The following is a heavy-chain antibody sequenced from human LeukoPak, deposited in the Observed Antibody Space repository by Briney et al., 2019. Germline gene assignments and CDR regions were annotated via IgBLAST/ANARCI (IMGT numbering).Heavy chain of an antibody. CDR2: IKQEGSEK. D-gene: IGHD3-10*01. V-gene: IGHV3-7*01. CDR1: GFTFSSYW. CDR3: ARDGAVSGGLTMVRGVTFDY. Sequence: GGSLRLSCAASGFTFSSYWMSWVRQAPGKGLEWVASIKQEGSEKYYVDSVKGRFTISRDNAKNSLYLQMNSLRAEDTAVYYCARDGAVSGGLTMVRGVTFDYWVQGTLVTVSS. J-gene: IGHJ4*02.